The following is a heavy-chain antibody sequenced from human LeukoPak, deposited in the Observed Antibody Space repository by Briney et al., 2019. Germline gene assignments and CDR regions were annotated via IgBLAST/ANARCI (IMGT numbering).Heavy chain of an antibody. D-gene: IGHD6-19*01. CDR2: IYYSGST. CDR3: ARINSSGWYFDY. J-gene: IGHJ4*02. Sequence: PSQTLSLTCTVSGGSISSGGYYWSWIRQHPGKGLEWIGYIYYSGSTYYNPSLKSRVTISVDTSKNQFSLKLSSVTAADTAVYYCARINSSGWYFDYWGQGTLVTVSS. V-gene: IGHV4-31*03. CDR1: GGSISSGGYY.